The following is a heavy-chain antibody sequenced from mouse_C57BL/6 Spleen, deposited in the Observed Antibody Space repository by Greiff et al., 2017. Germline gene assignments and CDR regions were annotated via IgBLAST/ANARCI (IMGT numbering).Heavy chain of an antibody. CDR3: ARGLFDY. V-gene: IGHV3-6*01. J-gene: IGHJ2*01. Sequence: DVQLQESGPGLVKPSQSLSLTCSVTGYSITSGYYCNWIRQFPGNKLEWMGYISYDGSNNYNPSLKNRISITRDTSKNQFFLKLNSVTTEDTATYYCARGLFDYWGQGTTLTVSS. CDR2: ISYDGSN. CDR1: GYSITSGYY.